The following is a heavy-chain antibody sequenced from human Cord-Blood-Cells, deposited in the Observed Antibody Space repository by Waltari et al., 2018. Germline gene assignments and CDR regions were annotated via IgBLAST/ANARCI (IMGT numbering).Heavy chain of an antibody. Sequence: KISCKGSGYSFTSYWIGWVRQMPGKGLEWMGIIYPGDSDTRYSPSFQGQVTISADKSISTAYLQWSSPKASDTAMYYCARPKEYGGYDYFDYRGQGTLVTVSS. CDR2: IYPGDSDT. V-gene: IGHV5-51*01. J-gene: IGHJ4*02. D-gene: IGHD5-12*01. CDR3: ARPKEYGGYDYFDY. CDR1: GYSFTSYW.